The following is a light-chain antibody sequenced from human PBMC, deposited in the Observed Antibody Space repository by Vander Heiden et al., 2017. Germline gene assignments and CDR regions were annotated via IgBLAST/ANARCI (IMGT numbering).Light chain of an antibody. J-gene: IGLJ2*01. Sequence: QSALTQPASVSGSPGQSITISCTGTSSDVGGYNLGSWYQQHPTKAPKLMIYEVSKRPSGVSNRFSGSKSGNTASLTISGLQAEDEADYYCCSYAGSSTYVVFGGGTKLTVL. CDR1: SSDVGGYNL. V-gene: IGLV2-23*02. CDR3: CSYAGSSTYVV. CDR2: EVS.